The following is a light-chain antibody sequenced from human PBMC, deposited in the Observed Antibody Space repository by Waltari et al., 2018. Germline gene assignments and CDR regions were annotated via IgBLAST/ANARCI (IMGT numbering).Light chain of an antibody. Sequence: EIVLTQSPGTLSLSPGERATLSCRASQSVSSSNLAWYQQKPGQAPRLLIYGASSRATGLPDRFSGSGSGTDFTLTISRLEPEDFAVYYCQQYGSSQYTFGQGTKLEIK. CDR1: QSVSSSN. CDR2: GAS. V-gene: IGKV3-20*01. J-gene: IGKJ2*01. CDR3: QQYGSSQYT.